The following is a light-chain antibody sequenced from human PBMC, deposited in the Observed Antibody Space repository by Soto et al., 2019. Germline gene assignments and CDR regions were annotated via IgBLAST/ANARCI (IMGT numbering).Light chain of an antibody. CDR2: EVN. Sequence: QSALTQPASVSGSPGQSITISCTGANSDIGDWNYVSWYQQYPGKATKVIIYEVNYRPSGVSYRFSGSKSGNTASLTISVLQAEDEADYYCSSFSSGTTLFVFGGGTKLTVL. CDR1: NSDIGDWNY. V-gene: IGLV2-14*01. J-gene: IGLJ1*01. CDR3: SSFSSGTTLFV.